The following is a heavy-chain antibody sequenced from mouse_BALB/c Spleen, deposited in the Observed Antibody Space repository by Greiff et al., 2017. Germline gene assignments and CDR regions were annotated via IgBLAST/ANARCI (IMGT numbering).Heavy chain of an antibody. Sequence: VQLKESGAELVKPGASVELSCTASGFNIKDTYMHWVKQRPEQGLEWIGRIDPANGNTKYDPKFQGKATITADTSSNTAYLQLSSLTSEDTAVYYCARNYGSSPFDYWGQGTTLTVSS. D-gene: IGHD1-1*01. CDR2: IDPANGNT. CDR1: GFNIKDTY. CDR3: ARNYGSSPFDY. J-gene: IGHJ2*01. V-gene: IGHV14-3*02.